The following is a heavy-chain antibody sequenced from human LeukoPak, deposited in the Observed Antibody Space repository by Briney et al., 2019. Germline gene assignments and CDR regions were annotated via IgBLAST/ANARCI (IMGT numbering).Heavy chain of an antibody. D-gene: IGHD3-3*01. J-gene: IGHJ6*02. Sequence: ASVKVSRKASGYTFTGYYMHWVRQAPGQGLEWMGWINPNSGGTNYAQKFQGRVTMTRDTSISTAYMELSRLRSDDTAVYYCASSTYYDFWSGYYSYYYGMDVWGQGTTVTVSS. CDR1: GYTFTGYY. V-gene: IGHV1-2*02. CDR2: INPNSGGT. CDR3: ASSTYYDFWSGYYSYYYGMDV.